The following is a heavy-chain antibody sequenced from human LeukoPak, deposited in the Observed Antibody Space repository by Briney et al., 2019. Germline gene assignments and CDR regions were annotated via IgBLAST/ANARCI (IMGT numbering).Heavy chain of an antibody. D-gene: IGHD3-10*01. CDR1: GFTFSDHY. V-gene: IGHV3-11*01. Sequence: GGTLRLSCTGSGFTFSDHYMTWIRQAPGKGLEWISYISSSGTTTYYADPVKGRFTISRANAKTSVYLQTEGVRADDTAVYYCARVGSSRGWFDPWGHGTLVTVSS. CDR2: ISSSGTTT. CDR3: ARVGSSRGWFDP. J-gene: IGHJ5*02.